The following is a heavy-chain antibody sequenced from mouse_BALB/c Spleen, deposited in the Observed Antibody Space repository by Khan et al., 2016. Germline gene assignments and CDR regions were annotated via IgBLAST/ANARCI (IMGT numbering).Heavy chain of an antibody. J-gene: IGHJ3*01. CDR1: GFNIKDNY. V-gene: IGHV14-1*02. CDR3: ARGDYGNYAAY. D-gene: IGHD2-1*01. Sequence: EVQLQESGAELVRPGASVKLSCKASGFNIKDNYMHWVKQRPEQGLECIGWIDPENGNTIYAPKFQGKASITADTSSNTAYLQLSSLTSEDTAVYYCARGDYGNYAAYWGQVALVTVSA. CDR2: IDPENGNT.